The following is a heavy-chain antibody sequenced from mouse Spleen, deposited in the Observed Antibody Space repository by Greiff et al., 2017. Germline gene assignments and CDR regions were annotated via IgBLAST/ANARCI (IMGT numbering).Heavy chain of an antibody. CDR2: ISYDGSN. J-gene: IGHJ2*01. D-gene: IGHD2-14*01. CDR1: GYSITSGYY. CDR3: ARYRYDNFDY. V-gene: IGHV3-6*01. Sequence: EVKVEESGPGLVKPSQSLSLTCSVTGYSITSGYYWNWIRQFPGNKLEWMGYISYDGSNNYNPSLKNRISITRDTSKNQFFLKLNSVTTEDTATYYCARYRYDNFDYWGQGTTLTVSS.